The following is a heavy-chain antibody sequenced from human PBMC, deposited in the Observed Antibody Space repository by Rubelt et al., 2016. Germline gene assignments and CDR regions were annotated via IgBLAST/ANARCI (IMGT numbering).Heavy chain of an antibody. CDR3: ASVLAGGTRSFDY. Sequence: EVQLVESGGGLVQPGGSLRLSCAASGFTFSSYWLNWVRQAPGKGLVWVSRINSDGSSTSYADSVKGRFTISGDNAKNTLYLQMNSLRAEDTAVYYCASVLAGGTRSFDYWGQGTLVTVSS. J-gene: IGHJ4*02. CDR1: GFTFSSYW. V-gene: IGHV3-74*02. CDR2: INSDGSST. D-gene: IGHD1-26*01.